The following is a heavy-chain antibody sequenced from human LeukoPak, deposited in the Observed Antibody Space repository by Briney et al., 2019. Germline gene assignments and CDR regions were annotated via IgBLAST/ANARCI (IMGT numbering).Heavy chain of an antibody. CDR2: ISSGSHST. D-gene: IGHD3-16*02. CDR1: GFTFSDYY. CDR3: VKGSLYRYALDP. J-gene: IGHJ5*02. Sequence: TGGSLRLSCAASGFTFSDYYMTWIRQAPGKGLEWVSYISSGSHSTNYLDSVKGRFTISRDNAKNSLYLQMNSLRAEDTAVYYCVKGSLYRYALDPCGQGTLVTVSS. V-gene: IGHV3-11*03.